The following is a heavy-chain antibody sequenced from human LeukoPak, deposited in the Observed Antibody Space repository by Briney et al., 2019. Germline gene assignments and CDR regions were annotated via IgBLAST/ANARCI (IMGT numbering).Heavy chain of an antibody. V-gene: IGHV3-23*01. CDR1: GITLSNYG. D-gene: IGHD3-10*01. CDR2: LSGSGGGT. J-gene: IGHJ4*02. Sequence: PGGSLRLCCAVSGITLSNYGMSWVRQAPGKGLEWVAGLSGSGGGTNYADSVQGRFTISRDNPKNTLYLQMNSLRAEDTAVYFCAKRGVVIRVFLVGFHKEAYYFDSWGQGALVTVSS. CDR3: AKRGVVIRVFLVGFHKEAYYFDS.